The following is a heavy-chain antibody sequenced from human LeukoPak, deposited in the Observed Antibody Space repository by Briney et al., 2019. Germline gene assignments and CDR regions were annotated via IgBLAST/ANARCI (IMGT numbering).Heavy chain of an antibody. J-gene: IGHJ3*02. V-gene: IGHV1-24*01. CDR3: ATHTIFGVVTYAFHI. D-gene: IGHD3-3*01. Sequence: ASVKVSCKVSGYTGIELSMHWVRQAPGKGLEWMGSFDPEDGETIYAQKFQGRVTMTEDTSTDTAYMELSSLTSEDTAVYYCATHTIFGVVTYAFHIWGRGTLVTVSS. CDR1: GYTGIELS. CDR2: FDPEDGET.